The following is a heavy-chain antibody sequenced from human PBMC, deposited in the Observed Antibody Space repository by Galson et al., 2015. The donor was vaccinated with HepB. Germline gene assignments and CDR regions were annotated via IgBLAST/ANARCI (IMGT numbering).Heavy chain of an antibody. CDR3: ARKDLTMVRGVIGDYYYYGMDV. CDR2: INPSGGST. J-gene: IGHJ6*02. CDR1: GYTFTSYY. V-gene: IGHV1-46*01. D-gene: IGHD3-10*01. Sequence: SVKVSCKASGYTFTSYYMHWVRQAPGQGLEWMGIINPSGGSTSYAQKFQGRVTMTRDTSTSTVYMELSSLRSEDTAVYYCARKDLTMVRGVIGDYYYYGMDVWGQGTTVTVSS.